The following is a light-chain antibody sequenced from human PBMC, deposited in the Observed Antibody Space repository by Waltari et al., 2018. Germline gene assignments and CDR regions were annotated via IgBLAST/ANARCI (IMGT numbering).Light chain of an antibody. CDR1: QSIVYSDGNIY. J-gene: IGKJ2*01. CDR2: KVS. CDR3: MQGTYWPYT. V-gene: IGKV2-30*01. Sequence: DVVMTQSPLSLPVTLGQPASIPCKSSQSIVYSDGNIYLNWIQQRPGQSPRRLINKVSTRDSGVPDRFSGSGSGTDFTLKISSVEAEDVGVYYCMQGTYWPYTFGQGTKLEIK.